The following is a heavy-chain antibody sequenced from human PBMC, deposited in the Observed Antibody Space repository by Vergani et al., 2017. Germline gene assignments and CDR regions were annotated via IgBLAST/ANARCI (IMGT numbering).Heavy chain of an antibody. Sequence: EVQLLESGGGLVQPGGSLGLSCAASGFPFSRYAMSWVRQAPGKGLEWVSAISGSGGSTYYADSVKGRFTISRDNSKNTLYLQMNSLRAEDTAVYYCAKDRGVGATTEYFQHWGQGTLVTVSS. D-gene: IGHD1-26*01. CDR2: ISGSGGST. CDR1: GFPFSRYA. V-gene: IGHV3-23*01. CDR3: AKDRGVGATTEYFQH. J-gene: IGHJ1*01.